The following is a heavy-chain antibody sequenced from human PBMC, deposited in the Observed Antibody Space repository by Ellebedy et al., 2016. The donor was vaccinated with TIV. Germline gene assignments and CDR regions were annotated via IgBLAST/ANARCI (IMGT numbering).Heavy chain of an antibody. J-gene: IGHJ6*02. CDR1: GYTFTGYY. D-gene: IGHD6-19*01. CDR2: INPNSGGT. Sequence: AASVKVSCKASGYTFTGYYMHWVRHAPGQGLEWMGWINPNSGGTNYAQKFQGSVTMTRDTSISTAYMELSRLRSDDTAVYYCVRSIAVAGHYYYYGMDVWGQGTTVTVSS. CDR3: VRSIAVAGHYYYYGMDV. V-gene: IGHV1-2*02.